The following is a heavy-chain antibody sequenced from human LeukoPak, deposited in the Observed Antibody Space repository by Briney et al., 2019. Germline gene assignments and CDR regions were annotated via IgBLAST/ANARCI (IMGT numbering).Heavy chain of an antibody. CDR2: VYYSGTT. CDR3: ARGRHNPQRPGSRGIVFYDY. Sequence: SETLSLTCTVSGGSMNTNNYYWGWIRQPPGKGLEWIGSVYYSGTTYYNPSLKSRVTISADTSKNRFSLKLRSVTAADTAVYYCARGRHNPQRPGSRGIVFYDYWGQGTLVTVSS. V-gene: IGHV4-39*02. D-gene: IGHD6-25*01. J-gene: IGHJ4*02. CDR1: GGSMNTNNYY.